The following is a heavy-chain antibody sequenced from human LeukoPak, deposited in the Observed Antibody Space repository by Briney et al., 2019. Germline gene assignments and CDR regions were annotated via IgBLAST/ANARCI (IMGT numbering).Heavy chain of an antibody. CDR2: INHSGST. J-gene: IGHJ4*02. CDR3: ARSTYSSSSDLDY. Sequence: SETLSLTCAVYGGSFSGYYWSWIRQPPGKGLEWIGEINHSGSTNYNPSLKGRVTISVDTSKNQFSLKLSSVTAADTAVYYCARSTYSSSSDLDYWGQGTLVTVSS. CDR1: GGSFSGYY. D-gene: IGHD6-6*01. V-gene: IGHV4-34*01.